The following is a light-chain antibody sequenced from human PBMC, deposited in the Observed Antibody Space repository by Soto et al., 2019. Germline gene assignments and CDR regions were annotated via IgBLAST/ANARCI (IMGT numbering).Light chain of an antibody. V-gene: IGKV3-11*01. CDR2: DAS. Sequence: VVLTQSPATLSLSPGERATLSCRASQSVSSHLAWFQQRPGQAPRLLIYDASNRATGIPARFSGSGSGTDFTLTISSLEPEDFAVYYCQQRSNWPPITFGQRTRLEIK. CDR3: QQRSNWPPIT. CDR1: QSVSSH. J-gene: IGKJ5*01.